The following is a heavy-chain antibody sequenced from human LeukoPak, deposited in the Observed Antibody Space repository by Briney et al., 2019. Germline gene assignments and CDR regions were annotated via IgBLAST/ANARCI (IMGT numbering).Heavy chain of an antibody. V-gene: IGHV1-18*01. J-gene: IGHJ4*02. CDR2: ISAYNGNT. Sequence: ASVKVSCKASGYTFTSYGISWVRHAPGQGLEWMGLISAYNGNTNYAQKLQGRVTMTTDTSTSTAYMELRSLRSDDTAVYFCVRQKTAYDILTGLEDYWGQGTLVTVSS. CDR1: GYTFTSYG. D-gene: IGHD3-9*01. CDR3: VRQKTAYDILTGLEDY.